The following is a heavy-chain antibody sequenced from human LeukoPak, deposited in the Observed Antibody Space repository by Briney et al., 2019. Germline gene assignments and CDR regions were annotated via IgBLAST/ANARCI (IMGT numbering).Heavy chain of an antibody. CDR2: ISYDGSNK. D-gene: IGHD4-17*01. Sequence: GRSLRLSCAASGFTFSSYGMHWVRQAPGKGLEWVAVISYDGSNKYYADSVKGRFTISRDNSKNTLYLQMNSLRAEDTAVYYCAKEDGDPPARYYGVDVWGQGTTVTVSS. V-gene: IGHV3-30*18. CDR3: AKEDGDPPARYYGVDV. CDR1: GFTFSSYG. J-gene: IGHJ6*02.